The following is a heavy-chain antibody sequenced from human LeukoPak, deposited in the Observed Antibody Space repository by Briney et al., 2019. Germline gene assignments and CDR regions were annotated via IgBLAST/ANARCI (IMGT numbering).Heavy chain of an antibody. V-gene: IGHV4-34*01. CDR1: GGSFSGYY. D-gene: IGHD5-24*01. J-gene: IGHJ4*02. CDR2: INHSGST. CDR3: ARVRRDGYNSPDY. Sequence: SETLSLTCAVYGGSFSGYYWSWIRQPPGKGLEWIGEINHSGSTNYNPSLKSRVTISVDTSKNQFSLKLSSVTAADTAVYYCARVRRDGYNSPDYWGQGTLVTVSS.